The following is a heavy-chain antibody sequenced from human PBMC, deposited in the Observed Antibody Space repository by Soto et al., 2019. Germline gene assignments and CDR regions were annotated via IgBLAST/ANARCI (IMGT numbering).Heavy chain of an antibody. J-gene: IGHJ4*02. Sequence: QVQLVESGGGLVEPGGSLRLSCAASGFTFSGQYMTWIRQAPGKGLEWVSKISGDATLTYYADSVEGRFTVSRDNAKKALYLQMTSLRAEDTAVYYCARLATLTPPFYFDYWGQGTLVTVSS. CDR2: ISGDATLT. V-gene: IGHV3-11*01. CDR1: GFTFSGQY. CDR3: ARLATLTPPFYFDY.